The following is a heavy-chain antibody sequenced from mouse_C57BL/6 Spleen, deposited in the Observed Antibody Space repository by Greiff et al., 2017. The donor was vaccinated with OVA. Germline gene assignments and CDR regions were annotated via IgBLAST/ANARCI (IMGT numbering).Heavy chain of an antibody. V-gene: IGHV1-55*01. Sequence: QVQLQQPGAELVKPGASVKMSCKASGYTFTSYWITWVKQRPGQGLEWIGDIYPGSGSTNYNEKFKSKATLTVDKSSSTAYMQLSSLTSEDSAVYYCSRGVQTPWYFDVWGTGTTVTVSS. CDR2: IYPGSGST. J-gene: IGHJ1*03. CDR1: GYTFTSYW. CDR3: SRGVQTPWYFDV.